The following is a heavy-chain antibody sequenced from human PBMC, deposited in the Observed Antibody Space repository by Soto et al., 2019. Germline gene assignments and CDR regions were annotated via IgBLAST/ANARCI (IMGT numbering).Heavy chain of an antibody. D-gene: IGHD5-12*01. V-gene: IGHV1-18*01. CDR1: VYTFTSYG. Sequence: ASVKVSCKASVYTFTSYGISWVRQAPGQGLEWMGWISAYNGNTNYAQKLQGRVTMTTDTSTSTAYMELRSLRSDDTAVYYCARVASGYDPSDYWGQRTLVTVSS. CDR3: ARVASGYDPSDY. CDR2: ISAYNGNT. J-gene: IGHJ4*02.